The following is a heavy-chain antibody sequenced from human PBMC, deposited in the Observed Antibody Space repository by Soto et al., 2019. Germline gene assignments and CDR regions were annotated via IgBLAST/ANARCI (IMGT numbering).Heavy chain of an antibody. V-gene: IGHV4-59*08. CDR2: IHSSGTT. CDR3: ARQGSTSLRYFDY. Sequence: QVQLQESGPGLLKPSETLSLTCIVSGGSISPYYWSWVRQPPGKGLEWIGYIHSSGTTNYNPSLKSRVTISVDTSKNQFSLKLNSVAAADTAVYYCARQGSTSLRYFDYWGQGTLVTVSS. J-gene: IGHJ4*02. D-gene: IGHD2-2*01. CDR1: GGSISPYY.